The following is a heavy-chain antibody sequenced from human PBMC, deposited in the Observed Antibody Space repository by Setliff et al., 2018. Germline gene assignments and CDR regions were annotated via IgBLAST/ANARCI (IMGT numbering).Heavy chain of an antibody. CDR1: GDSISSTSYQ. Sequence: SETLSLTCTVSGDSISSTSYQWGWVRQPPGKGLEWIGSIYYTGTAYHNPSLKSRVTISVDTSKSQFSLQVASLAATDTALYFCARHEFVGGYYGSVTYRHFDYWGQGILVTVSS. CDR3: ARHEFVGGYYGSVTYRHFDY. CDR2: IYYTGTA. V-gene: IGHV4-39*01. D-gene: IGHD3-10*01. J-gene: IGHJ4*02.